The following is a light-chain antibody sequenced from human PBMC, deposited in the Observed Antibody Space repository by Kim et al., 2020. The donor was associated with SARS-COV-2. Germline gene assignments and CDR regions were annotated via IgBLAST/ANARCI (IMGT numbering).Light chain of an antibody. CDR1: QDISNY. CDR2: DAS. CDR3: QKYDNRALS. Sequence: DIQMTQSPSSLSASVGDRVTITCQASQDISNYLNWYQQKPGKAPKLLIYDASNLETGVPSRFSGSGSGTDFTFTISSLQPEDIATYYCQKYDNRALSFGGGTKVDIK. J-gene: IGKJ4*01. V-gene: IGKV1-33*01.